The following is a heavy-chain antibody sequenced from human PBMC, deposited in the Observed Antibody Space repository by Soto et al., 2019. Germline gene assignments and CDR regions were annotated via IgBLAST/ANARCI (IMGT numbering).Heavy chain of an antibody. Sequence: QMQLQESGPGLVKPSQTLSLTCTVSGGSISSGGYYWSWIRQLPGKGLEWMGYIYRSGNAYYNPSRESRLIISVDTSKKQFSLKLSSVTAEDTAVYYCDRKTDFSRGSIYYSGMDVWGHGTTVTVSS. J-gene: IGHJ6*02. CDR2: IYRSGNA. V-gene: IGHV4-31*03. D-gene: IGHD3-3*01. CDR3: DRKTDFSRGSIYYSGMDV. CDR1: GGSISSGGYY.